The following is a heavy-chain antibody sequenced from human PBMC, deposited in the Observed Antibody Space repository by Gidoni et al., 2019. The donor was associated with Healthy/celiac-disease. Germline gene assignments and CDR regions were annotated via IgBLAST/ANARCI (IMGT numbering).Heavy chain of an antibody. CDR2: SYYSGST. J-gene: IGHJ4*02. V-gene: IGHV4-39*07. Sequence: QLQLQESGPGLVKPSETLSLTCTVSGGSISSSSYYWGWIRQPPGKGLEWIGSSYYSGSTYYNPSLKSRVTISVDTSKNQFSLKLSSVTAADTAVYYCASRDSSSWYLPDYWGQGTLVTVSS. D-gene: IGHD6-13*01. CDR1: GGSISSSSYY. CDR3: ASRDSSSWYLPDY.